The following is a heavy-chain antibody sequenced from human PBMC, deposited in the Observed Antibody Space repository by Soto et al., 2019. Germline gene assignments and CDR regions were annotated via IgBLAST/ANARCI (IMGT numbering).Heavy chain of an antibody. V-gene: IGHV3-33*01. CDR2: IWYDGSNK. J-gene: IGHJ5*02. CDR3: ARAGEGRKSSGWYNWFDP. Sequence: ESGGGVVQPGRSLRLSCAASGFTFSSYGMHWVRQAPGKGLEWVAVIWYDGSNKYYADSVKGRFTISRDNSKNTLYLQMNSLRAEDTAVYYCARAGEGRKSSGWYNWFDPWGQGTLVTVSS. CDR1: GFTFSSYG. D-gene: IGHD6-19*01.